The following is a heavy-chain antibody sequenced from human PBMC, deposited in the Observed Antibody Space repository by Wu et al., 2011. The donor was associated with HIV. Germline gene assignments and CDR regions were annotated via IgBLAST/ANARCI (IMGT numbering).Heavy chain of an antibody. V-gene: IGHV1-46*01. J-gene: IGHJ4*02. D-gene: IGHD6-13*01. CDR3: ARWDRSSSWYKGYFDY. CDR2: IDPNGGST. CDR1: GGNFSSYS. Sequence: QVQLVQSGAEVKKPGTSVKVSCKAAGGNFSSYSITWVRQAPGQGLAWMGMIDPNGGSTSYAQKFQGRITMTRDTSTSTVYMELSSLRSEDTAVYYCARWDRSSSWYKGYFDYWGQGTLVTVSS.